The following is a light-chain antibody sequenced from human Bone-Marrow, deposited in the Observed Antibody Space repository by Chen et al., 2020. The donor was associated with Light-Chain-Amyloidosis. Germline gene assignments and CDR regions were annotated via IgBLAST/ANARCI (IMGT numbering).Light chain of an antibody. CDR3: MQVLQTWT. J-gene: IGKJ1*01. V-gene: IGKV2-28*01. CDR2: LGS. Sequence: DIVMTQSPLSLPVTPGEQASISCRSSQSLLHSSGYNYLHWYLQKPGQSPQLLISLGSNRASGVPDRFSGSGSGTDFTLKISKVEADDVGVYYCMQVLQTWTFGQGTKVEIK. CDR1: QSLLHSSGYNY.